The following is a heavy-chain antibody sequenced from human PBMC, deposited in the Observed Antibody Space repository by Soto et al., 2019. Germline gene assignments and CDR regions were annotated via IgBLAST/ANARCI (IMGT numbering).Heavy chain of an antibody. J-gene: IGHJ6*02. CDR1: GFTFTSYW. V-gene: IGHV3-7*01. CDR2: IKGDGSEK. Sequence: EVRLVESGGGLVQPGGSLRLSCVASGFTFTSYWMSWVRQAPGKGLEWVANIKGDGSEKKYVDSVKGRFTISRDNAHNSVSLQMNSLRVEDTALYYCGRDEVRNGVGVWGQGTTVTVSS. CDR3: GRDEVRNGVGV.